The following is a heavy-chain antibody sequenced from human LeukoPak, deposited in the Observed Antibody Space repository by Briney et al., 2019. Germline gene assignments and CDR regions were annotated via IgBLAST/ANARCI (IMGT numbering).Heavy chain of an antibody. CDR2: ISAYNGNT. CDR1: GYTFTSYG. CDR3: ARVGVPAAMLVGDYYYYGMDV. D-gene: IGHD2-2*01. J-gene: IGHJ6*04. Sequence: GASVKVSCKASGYTFTSYGISWVRQAPGQGLEWMGWISAYNGNTNYAQKLQGRVTMTTDTSTSTACMELRSLRSDDTAVYYCARVGVPAAMLVGDYYYYGMDVWGKGTTVTVSS. V-gene: IGHV1-18*04.